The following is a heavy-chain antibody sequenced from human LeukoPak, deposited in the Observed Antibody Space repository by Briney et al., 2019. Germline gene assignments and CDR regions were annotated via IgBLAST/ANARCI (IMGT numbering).Heavy chain of an antibody. V-gene: IGHV4-38-2*01. CDR2: IHQSGMT. J-gene: IGHJ4*02. D-gene: IGHD1-26*01. CDR3: ARSGDYIKEGIDY. CDR1: GRSIRSGYY. Sequence: PSETLSLNCVVSGRSIRSGYYWGWIRQSPGKGLEWIGSIHQSGMTYYNPSLKSRVTLSVDTSKNQFSLHMTSVTAADAALYFCARSGDYIKEGIDYWGQGIQVTVSS.